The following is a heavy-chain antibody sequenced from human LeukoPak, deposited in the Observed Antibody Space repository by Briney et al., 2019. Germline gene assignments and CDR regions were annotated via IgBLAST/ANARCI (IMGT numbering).Heavy chain of an antibody. CDR2: ISYDGSNK. D-gene: IGHD6-19*01. J-gene: IGHJ4*02. CDR1: GFTFSSYG. Sequence: GGSLRLSCAASGFTFSSYGMHWVRQAPGKGLEWVAVISYDGSNKYYVDSVKGRFTISRDNSKNTLYPQMNSLRVEDTAVYYCAKRFSSGWDFDYWGQGTLVTVSS. CDR3: AKRFSSGWDFDY. V-gene: IGHV3-30*18.